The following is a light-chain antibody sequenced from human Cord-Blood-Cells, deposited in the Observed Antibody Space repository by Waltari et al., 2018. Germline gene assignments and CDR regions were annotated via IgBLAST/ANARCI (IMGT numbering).Light chain of an antibody. Sequence: EIVLTHPPATLSLSPGERATLSCRASQRVSSYLAWYQQKPGQAPRLLIYDASNRATGIPARCSGSGSGTDFTLTISSLEPEDVAVYYCQQRSNWPPLTFGGGTKVEIK. V-gene: IGKV3-11*01. J-gene: IGKJ4*01. CDR3: QQRSNWPPLT. CDR1: QRVSSY. CDR2: DAS.